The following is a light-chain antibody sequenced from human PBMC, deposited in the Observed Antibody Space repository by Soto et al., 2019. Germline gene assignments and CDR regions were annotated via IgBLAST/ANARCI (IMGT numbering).Light chain of an antibody. CDR1: SRDVGGYDD. CDR2: EVV. J-gene: IGLJ1*01. V-gene: IGLV2-14*01. Sequence: QSALTQPASVSGSPGQSITISCTGTSRDVGGYDDVSGSQRHPGKAPDLMIYEVVNRPSGVSHRFSGSKSGNTASLTISGLQAEDESDYYCCSFASSSTDVFGTGTKLTVL. CDR3: CSFASSSTDV.